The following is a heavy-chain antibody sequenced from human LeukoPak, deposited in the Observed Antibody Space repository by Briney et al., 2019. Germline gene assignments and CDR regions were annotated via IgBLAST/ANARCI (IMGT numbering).Heavy chain of an antibody. D-gene: IGHD3-16*01. CDR3: ARGGGSYGWFDP. Sequence: PGGSLRLSCAASGFNSSNYWMHWVRQGPGKGLVWVSRIDSDGSSTNYADSVKGRFTISRGSAKNTLYLQMNSLRAEDTAVYYCARGGGSYGWFDPWGQGTLVTVSS. CDR1: GFNSSNYW. J-gene: IGHJ5*02. V-gene: IGHV3-74*01. CDR2: IDSDGSST.